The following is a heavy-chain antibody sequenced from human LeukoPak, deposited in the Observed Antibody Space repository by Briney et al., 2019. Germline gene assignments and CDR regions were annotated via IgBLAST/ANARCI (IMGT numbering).Heavy chain of an antibody. Sequence: GGSLRLSCAASGFTFNSYWMRWVRQAPGKGLLWVSRINGDGSSTNYADSVKGRFTISRDNAKNTLYLQMNSLRAEDTAVYYCARGSGVGDYWGQGTLVTVSS. CDR2: INGDGSST. CDR1: GFTFNSYW. J-gene: IGHJ4*02. D-gene: IGHD7-27*01. CDR3: ARGSGVGDY. V-gene: IGHV3-74*01.